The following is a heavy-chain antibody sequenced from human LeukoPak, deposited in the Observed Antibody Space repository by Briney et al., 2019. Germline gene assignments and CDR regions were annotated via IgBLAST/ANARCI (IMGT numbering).Heavy chain of an antibody. J-gene: IGHJ3*02. D-gene: IGHD2-21*02. CDR1: GGSISSGSYY. V-gene: IGHV4-61*02. Sequence: PSQTLSLTCSVSGGSISSGSYYWSWIRQPAGKGLEWIGRIYTSGSTNYNPSLKSRVTISVDTSKNQFSLKLSSVTAADTAVYYCARGTPTYCGGDCYPGAFDIWGQGTMVTVSS. CDR3: ARGTPTYCGGDCYPGAFDI. CDR2: IYTSGST.